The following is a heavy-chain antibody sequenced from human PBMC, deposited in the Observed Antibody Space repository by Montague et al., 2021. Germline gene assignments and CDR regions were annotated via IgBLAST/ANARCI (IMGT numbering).Heavy chain of an antibody. J-gene: IGHJ4*01. V-gene: IGHV3-7*01. CDR2: IKQDGSEK. Sequence: SLRLSCAASGFTFSGYWMSWVRQAPGKGLEWVANIKQDGSEKTYVDSVKGRFTISRDNAKNSLFLQMNSLSLEDMAVYYCARGNYYSFEYWGHGTLVTVSS. CDR3: ARGNYYSFEY. CDR1: GFTFSGYW. D-gene: IGHD1-26*01.